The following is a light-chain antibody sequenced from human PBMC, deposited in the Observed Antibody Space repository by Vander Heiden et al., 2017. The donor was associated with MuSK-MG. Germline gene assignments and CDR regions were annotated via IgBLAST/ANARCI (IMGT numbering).Light chain of an antibody. CDR1: QSVSSS. Sequence: EIVLTQSPATLSLSPGERATLSCRASQSVSSSLAWYQQNPGQAPRLLIYDASNRATGIPARFSGSGSGTDFTLTISSLEPEDFAVYYCQQRNHWPITFGQGTRLEIK. V-gene: IGKV3-11*01. CDR3: QQRNHWPIT. CDR2: DAS. J-gene: IGKJ5*01.